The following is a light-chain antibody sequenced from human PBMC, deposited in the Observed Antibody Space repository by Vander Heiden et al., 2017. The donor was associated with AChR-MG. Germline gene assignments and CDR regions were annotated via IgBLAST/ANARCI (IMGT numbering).Light chain of an antibody. V-gene: IGLV3-1*01. CDR2: QDS. Sequence: SYDLTQPPSASVSPGQTASITCPGDKLGDKYGCWYQQKPGQPPVLVIYQDSKRPSGIPERFSGSNSGNTATLTISGTQAMDEADYYCQAWDSSTAVVFGGGTRLTVL. CDR3: QAWDSSTAVV. CDR1: KLGDKY. J-gene: IGLJ2*01.